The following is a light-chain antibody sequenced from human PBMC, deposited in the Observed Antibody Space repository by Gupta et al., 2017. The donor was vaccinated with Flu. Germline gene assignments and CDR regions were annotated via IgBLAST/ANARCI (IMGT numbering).Light chain of an antibody. V-gene: IGLV2-14*01. J-gene: IGLJ1*01. CDR1: SDDIGGYNY. Sequence: ITISFTVTSDDIGGYNYVPCYKHHPGKDPKLIIYEVTNRPSGVSDRFSGSKSGNTASLTISGLQGEDEADYYCGSYRSSSTPVFGTGTKVTVL. CDR2: EVT. CDR3: GSYRSSSTPV.